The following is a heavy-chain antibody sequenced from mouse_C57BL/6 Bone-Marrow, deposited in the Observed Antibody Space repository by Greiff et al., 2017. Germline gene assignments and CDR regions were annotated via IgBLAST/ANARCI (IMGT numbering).Heavy chain of an antibody. CDR3: AYYGSKGY. Sequence: VQLQESGAELARPGASVKMSCTASGYTFTSYTMHWVHQRPGQGLEWIGYINPSSGYTKYKQKFKDKATLTADKSSSTAYMQLSSLTSEDSAVYYCAYYGSKGYWGQGTTLTVSS. J-gene: IGHJ2*01. V-gene: IGHV1-4*01. D-gene: IGHD1-1*01. CDR2: INPSSGYT. CDR1: GYTFTSYT.